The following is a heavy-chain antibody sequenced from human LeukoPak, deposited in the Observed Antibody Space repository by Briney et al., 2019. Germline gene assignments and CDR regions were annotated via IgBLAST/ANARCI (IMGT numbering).Heavy chain of an antibody. V-gene: IGHV5-51*01. CDR3: ARRGWQVAGISWFFDY. CDR2: IYPGDSDT. D-gene: IGHD6-19*01. CDR1: GYSFTSYW. Sequence: GESLKISCKGSGYSFTSYWIGWVRHMPGKGLEWMGIIYPGDSDTRYTPSFKGQVTISADKSIRTAYLQWRSLKASDTAIYYCARRGWQVAGISWFFDYWGQGTLVTVSS. J-gene: IGHJ4*02.